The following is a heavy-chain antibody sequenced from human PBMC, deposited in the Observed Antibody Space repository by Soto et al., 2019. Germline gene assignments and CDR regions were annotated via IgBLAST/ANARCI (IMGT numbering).Heavy chain of an antibody. CDR2: IWTSGST. Sequence: EVQLVESGGGLIQPGGSLRLSCEASGFTFSSNDMNWVRQAPGKGLEWVSLIWTSGSTAYADSVKGRFTISRDNSKSAVYLHMSSLRAEDTAVYYCATRPLLRGAPWGQGTVVTVSS. CDR3: ATRPLLRGAP. CDR1: GFTFSSND. D-gene: IGHD3-22*01. J-gene: IGHJ3*01. V-gene: IGHV3-53*01.